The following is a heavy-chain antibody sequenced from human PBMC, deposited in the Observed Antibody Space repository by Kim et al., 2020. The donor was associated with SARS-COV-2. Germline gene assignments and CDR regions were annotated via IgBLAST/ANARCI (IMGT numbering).Heavy chain of an antibody. CDR2: ISAYNGNT. CDR3: AKEATYYDILAGPYWANWFDP. V-gene: IGHV1-18*01. D-gene: IGHD3-9*01. Sequence: ASVKVSCKASGYTFTSYGISWVRQAPGQGLEWMGWISAYNGNTNYAQKLQGRVTMTTDTSTSTAYMELRSLRSDDTAVYYCAKEATYYDILAGPYWANWFDPWGQGTLVTVSS. CDR1: GYTFTSYG. J-gene: IGHJ5*02.